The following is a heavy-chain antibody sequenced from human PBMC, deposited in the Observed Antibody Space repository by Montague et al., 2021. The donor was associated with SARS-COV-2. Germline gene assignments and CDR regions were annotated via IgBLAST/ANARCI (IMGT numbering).Heavy chain of an antibody. CDR3: ARVRYYGSGTSLGMDV. D-gene: IGHD3-10*01. CDR1: GGSFSGYY. V-gene: IGHV4-34*01. J-gene: IGHJ6*02. Sequence: SETLSLTCAVYGGSFSGYYWSWIRQPPGKGLEWIGEINHSGSTNYNPSLKSRVTISVDTSKHQFSLKLSSVTAADTAVYYCARVRYYGSGTSLGMDVWGHGTTVTVSS. CDR2: INHSGST.